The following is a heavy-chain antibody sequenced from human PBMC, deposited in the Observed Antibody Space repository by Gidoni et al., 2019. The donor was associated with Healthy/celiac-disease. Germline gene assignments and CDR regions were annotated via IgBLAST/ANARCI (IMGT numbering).Heavy chain of an antibody. CDR2: ISGSGGST. J-gene: IGHJ2*01. D-gene: IGHD6-13*01. Sequence: EVQLLESGGGLVQPGGSLRLSCAASGFTFSSYAMSWARQAPGKGLEWVAAISGSGGSTYYADSVKGRFTISRDNSKNTLYLQMNSLRAEDTAVYYCAKLAEQYWYFDLWGRGTLVTVSS. CDR3: AKLAEQYWYFDL. CDR1: GFTFSSYA. V-gene: IGHV3-23*01.